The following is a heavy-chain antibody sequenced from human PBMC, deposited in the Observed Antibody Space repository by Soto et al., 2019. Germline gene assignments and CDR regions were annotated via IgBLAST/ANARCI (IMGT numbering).Heavy chain of an antibody. CDR1: GGTFSSYA. J-gene: IGHJ1*01. CDR3: ARGWNDFPH. V-gene: IGHV1-69*01. Sequence: QVQLVQSGAEVKKPGSSVKVSCKASGGTFSSYAISWVRQAPGQGLECMGGIIPVFGTANYAQKFQGRVTITADEFTSTVYMELSSLRSEDTAVYYCARGWNDFPHWGQGTLVTVSS. D-gene: IGHD1-1*01. CDR2: IIPVFGTA.